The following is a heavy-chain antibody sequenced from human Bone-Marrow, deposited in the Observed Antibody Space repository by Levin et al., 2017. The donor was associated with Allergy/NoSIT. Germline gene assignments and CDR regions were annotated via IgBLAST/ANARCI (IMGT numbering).Heavy chain of an antibody. Sequence: SVKVSCKTSRGTFTSYTITWVRQAPGQGLEWMGRIIPILDRTNYAQKFQDRVTITADKSTGTAYMELSSLRPEDTAVYFCARVSDSSGYSYDYWGQGTLVTVSS. V-gene: IGHV1-69*08. D-gene: IGHD3-22*01. CDR2: IIPILDRT. J-gene: IGHJ4*02. CDR3: ARVSDSSGYSYDY. CDR1: RGTFTSYT.